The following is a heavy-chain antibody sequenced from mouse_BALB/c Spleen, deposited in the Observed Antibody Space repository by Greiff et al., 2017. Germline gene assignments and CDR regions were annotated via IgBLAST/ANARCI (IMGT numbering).Heavy chain of an antibody. Sequence: EVKLVESGGGLVQPGGSRKLSCAASGFTFSSFGMHWVRQAPEKGLEWVAYISSGSSTIYYADTVKGRFTISRDNPKNTLFLQMTSLRSEDTAMYYCARSNGSSYVYFDYWGQGTTLTVSS. V-gene: IGHV5-17*02. CDR1: GFTFSSFG. CDR2: ISSGSSTI. CDR3: ARSNGSSYVYFDY. D-gene: IGHD1-1*01. J-gene: IGHJ2*01.